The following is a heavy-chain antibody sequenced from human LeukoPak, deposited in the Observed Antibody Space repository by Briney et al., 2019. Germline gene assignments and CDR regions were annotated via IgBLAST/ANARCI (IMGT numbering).Heavy chain of an antibody. CDR2: INSDGSST. Sequence: GGSLRLSCVASGFTFSSYAINWVRQAPGKGLVWVSRINSDGSSTSYADSVKGRFTISRDNAKNTLYLQMNSLRAEDTAVYYCAVAPQWSYYFDYWGQGTLVTVSS. V-gene: IGHV3-74*01. CDR1: GFTFSSYA. J-gene: IGHJ4*02. D-gene: IGHD2-15*01. CDR3: AVAPQWSYYFDY.